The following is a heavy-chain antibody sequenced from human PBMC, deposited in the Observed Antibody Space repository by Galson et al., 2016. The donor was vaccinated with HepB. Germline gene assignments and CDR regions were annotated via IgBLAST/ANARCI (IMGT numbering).Heavy chain of an antibody. D-gene: IGHD7-27*01. CDR1: GFTFSSYW. J-gene: IGHJ4*02. CDR2: IKKDGNEK. V-gene: IGHV3-7*03. Sequence: SLRLSCAASGFTFSSYWMNWVRQAPGKGLQWVANIKKDGNEKNYVDSVKGRFTISRDNSRNTLYLQMNSLRAEDTAVYYCARAFSTWDAIAYWGQGTLVTASS. CDR3: ARAFSTWDAIAY.